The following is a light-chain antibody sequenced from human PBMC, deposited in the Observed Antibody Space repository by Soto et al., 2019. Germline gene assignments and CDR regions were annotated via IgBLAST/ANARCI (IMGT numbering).Light chain of an antibody. CDR1: SSDVGNYNF. V-gene: IGLV2-11*01. Sequence: QSALTQPRSVSGSPGQSVTISCTGTSSDVGNYNFVSWYQQHPGKAPKLIIYDVTKRPSGVPDRFSGSKSGNTASLTISGLQAEDEADYHCCSYAGTYVVFGGGTKLTVL. J-gene: IGLJ2*01. CDR2: DVT. CDR3: CSYAGTYVV.